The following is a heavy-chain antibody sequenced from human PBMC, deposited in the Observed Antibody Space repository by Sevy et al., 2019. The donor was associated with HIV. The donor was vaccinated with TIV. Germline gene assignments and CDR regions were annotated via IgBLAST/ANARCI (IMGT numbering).Heavy chain of an antibody. J-gene: IGHJ4*02. V-gene: IGHV1-2*02. CDR3: AKVGVGWSAFSDH. Sequence: ASVKVSCKDSGYIFSDYHIHWARQAPGQRLEWMGWINGKRCDIEYAEKFQGRVTMTRDTSISTAYMELTRLQSDDTAVYYCAKVGVGWSAFSDHWGQGTLVTVSS. CDR1: GYIFSDYH. CDR2: INGKRCDI. D-gene: IGHD3-3*01.